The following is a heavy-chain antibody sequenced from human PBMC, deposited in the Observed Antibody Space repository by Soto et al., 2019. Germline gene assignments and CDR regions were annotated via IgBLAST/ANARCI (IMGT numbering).Heavy chain of an antibody. Sequence: EVQLVESGGGLVQRGRSLRLSCTASGFTFDDYAMHWVRQAPGKGLEWVSGISWNSGSIDYADSVKGRYTMSRDNAKNSLYLQMNSLRAEDTALYYCAKDRYTSISDVQHWGQGTLVTVSS. CDR2: ISWNSGSI. CDR1: GFTFDDYA. J-gene: IGHJ1*01. D-gene: IGHD2-2*01. V-gene: IGHV3-9*01. CDR3: AKDRYTSISDVQH.